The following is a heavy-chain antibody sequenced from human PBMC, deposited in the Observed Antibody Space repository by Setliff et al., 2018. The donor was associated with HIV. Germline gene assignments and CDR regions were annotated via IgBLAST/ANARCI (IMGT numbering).Heavy chain of an antibody. CDR2: ISNDETTT. Sequence: PGGSLRLSCFASGFTSTSYWMRCVRQVPGKGPVWVSCISNDETTTNYADSVKGRFSISRDNATRSLYLQMNSLRHEDTVVYYCAKVPPDRSGYSIFDYWGQGSLVTVS. CDR3: AKVPPDRSGYSIFDY. V-gene: IGHV3-74*01. J-gene: IGHJ4*02. CDR1: GFTSTSYW. D-gene: IGHD3-22*01.